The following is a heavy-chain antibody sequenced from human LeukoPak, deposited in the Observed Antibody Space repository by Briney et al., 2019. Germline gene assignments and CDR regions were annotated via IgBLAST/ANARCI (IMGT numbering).Heavy chain of an antibody. CDR2: ISPNSGDT. D-gene: IGHD2-15*01. J-gene: IGHJ3*01. V-gene: IGHV1-2*02. Sequence: ASVKVSCKTSGYAFTGYYMHWVRQAPGQGLEWMGWISPNSGDTNYAQKFQGRVTMTRDTSISTAYMELSSLRSDDTAAYYCARWTTLLTDWGQGTMVTVSS. CDR3: ARWTTLLTD. CDR1: GYAFTGYY.